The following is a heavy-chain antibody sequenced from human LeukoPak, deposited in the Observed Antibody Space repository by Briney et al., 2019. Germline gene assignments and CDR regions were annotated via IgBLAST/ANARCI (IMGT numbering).Heavy chain of an antibody. CDR2: ISSNGAIT. V-gene: IGHV3-23*01. J-gene: IGHJ4*02. CDR3: AKDWSSGVSGYLISLDF. D-gene: IGHD3-22*01. Sequence: GGSLRLSCAASGFIFSTYAMSWVRQAPGKGLEWVSAISSNGAITYYADSVKGRFTISRDNSKNTLFLQANSLRAEDTAVYYCAKDWSSGVSGYLISLDFWGQGTLVTVSS. CDR1: GFIFSTYA.